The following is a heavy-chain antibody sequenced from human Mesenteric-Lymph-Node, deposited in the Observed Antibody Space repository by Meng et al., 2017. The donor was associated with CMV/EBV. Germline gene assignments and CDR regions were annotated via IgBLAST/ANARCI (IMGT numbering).Heavy chain of an antibody. CDR2: ITNRASYT. CDR3: AKDLTYCSGDCYSTPGGHFDY. Sequence: GGSLRLSCAASGFTFSSHAMSWVRQAPGKGLEWVSIITNRASYTHYADSVKGRFTISRDNSKNTLYLQMNSLRAEDTAVYYCAKDLTYCSGDCYSTPGGHFDYWGQGTLVTVSS. J-gene: IGHJ4*02. D-gene: IGHD2-21*01. V-gene: IGHV3-23*01. CDR1: GFTFSSHA.